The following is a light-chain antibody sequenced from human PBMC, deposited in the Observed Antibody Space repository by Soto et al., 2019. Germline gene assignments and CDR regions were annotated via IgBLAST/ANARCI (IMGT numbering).Light chain of an antibody. Sequence: EVVMTQSPATLSVSPGERATLSCRASQTVSRNLAWYQQRPGQAPRLLIYDISNRATGVPARFSGSGSETDFTLTISRLEPEDFAVYYCQQYGSSLWTFGQGTKV. CDR1: QTVSRN. CDR3: QQYGSSLWT. J-gene: IGKJ1*01. V-gene: IGKV3-20*01. CDR2: DIS.